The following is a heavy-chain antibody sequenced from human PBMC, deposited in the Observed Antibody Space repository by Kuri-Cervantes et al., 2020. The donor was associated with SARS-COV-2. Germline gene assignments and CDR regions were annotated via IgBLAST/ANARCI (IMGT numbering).Heavy chain of an antibody. Sequence: ASVKVSCKASGYTFTGYYMHWVRQAPGQGLEWMGWINPNSGGTNYAQKFQGRVTITADESTSTAYMELSRLRSDDTAVYYCARDWGWIQLWPTDAFDIWGQGTMVTVSS. V-gene: IGHV1-2*02. CDR1: GYTFTGYY. CDR2: INPNSGGT. J-gene: IGHJ3*02. D-gene: IGHD5-18*01. CDR3: ARDWGWIQLWPTDAFDI.